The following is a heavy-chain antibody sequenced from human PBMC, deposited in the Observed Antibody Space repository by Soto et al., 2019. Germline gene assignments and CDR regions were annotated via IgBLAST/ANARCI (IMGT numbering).Heavy chain of an antibody. V-gene: IGHV3-30*18. CDR3: AKGQMVTIAAAATPQGPYFQH. CDR2: ISYDGSNK. CDR1: GFTFSSYG. Sequence: GGSLRLSCAASGFTFSSYGMHWVRQAPGKGLEWVAVISYDGSNKYYADSVKGRFTISRDNSKNTLYLQMNSLRAEDTAVYYCAKGQMVTIAAAATPQGPYFQHWGQGTLVTVSS. J-gene: IGHJ1*01. D-gene: IGHD6-13*01.